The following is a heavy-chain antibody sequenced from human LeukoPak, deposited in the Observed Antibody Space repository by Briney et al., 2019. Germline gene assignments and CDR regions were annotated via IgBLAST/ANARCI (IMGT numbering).Heavy chain of an antibody. CDR3: ARQLGNYYRAFDF. V-gene: IGHV1-2*02. J-gene: IGHJ4*02. CDR2: INPASAGA. Sequence: ASVKVSCKPSGYTFTNYYIHWGRQAPGQGPEWVGWINPASAGAAFAPKFQGRVSMTWDSSITTAFMDLTSLRSDDTAIYYCARQLGNYYRAFDFWGQGTLVTVSS. CDR1: GYTFTNYY. D-gene: IGHD6-6*01.